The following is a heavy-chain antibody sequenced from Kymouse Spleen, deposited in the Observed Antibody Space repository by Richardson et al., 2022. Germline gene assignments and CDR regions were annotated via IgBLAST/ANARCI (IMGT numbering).Heavy chain of an antibody. J-gene: IGHJ5*02. V-gene: IGHV4-34*01. Sequence: QVQLQQWGAGLLKPSETLSLTCAVYGGSFSGYYWSWIRQPPGKGLEWIGEINHSGSTNYNPSLKSRVTISVDTSKNQFSLKLSSVTAADTAVYYCARGGGIAVAGFDPWGQGTLVTVSS. CDR1: GGSFSGYY. CDR3: ARGGGIAVAGFDP. CDR2: INHSGST. D-gene: IGHD6-19*01.